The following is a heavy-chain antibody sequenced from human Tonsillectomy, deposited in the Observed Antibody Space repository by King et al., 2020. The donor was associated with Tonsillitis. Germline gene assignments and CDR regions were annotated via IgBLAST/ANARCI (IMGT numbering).Heavy chain of an antibody. D-gene: IGHD3-3*01. V-gene: IGHV3-23*04. CDR2: ITRRGGST. J-gene: IGHJ3*02. CDR3: AKDGGMSLENAFDI. CDR1: GFTFSTYA. Sequence: VQLVESGGGLVQPGGSLRLSCAASGFTFSTYAMNWVRQAPGKGVGWVSGITRRGGSTYYAESVKGRFTISRYNSKNTLFLEMNSLRAEDTAVYYCAKDGGMSLENAFDIWGQGTMVTVSS.